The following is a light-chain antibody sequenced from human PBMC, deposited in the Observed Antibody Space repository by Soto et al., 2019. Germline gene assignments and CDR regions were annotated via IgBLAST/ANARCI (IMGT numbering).Light chain of an antibody. Sequence: QSVLTQPASVSGSPGQSITISCTGTSSDVGGYNYVSWYQQHPGKAPKLMIYEVSNRPSGVSNRFSGSKSGNTASLTISGLQAEDEADYYCSSHTSGTTYVFGSGTKLTVL. J-gene: IGLJ1*01. CDR2: EVS. CDR3: SSHTSGTTYV. CDR1: SSDVGGYNY. V-gene: IGLV2-14*01.